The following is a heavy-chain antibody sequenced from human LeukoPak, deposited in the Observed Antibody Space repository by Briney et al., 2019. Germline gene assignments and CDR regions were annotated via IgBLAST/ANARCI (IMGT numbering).Heavy chain of an antibody. CDR3: ARDKADLLYAPDY. J-gene: IGHJ4*02. V-gene: IGHV1-18*04. D-gene: IGHD2-2*01. CDR2: ISAYNGNT. Sequence: ASVKVSCKASGYTFTGYYMYWVRQAPGQGLEWMGWISAYNGNTNYAQKLQGRVTMTTDTSTSTAYMELRSLRSGDTAVYYCARDKADLLYAPDYWGQGTLVTVSS. CDR1: GYTFTGYY.